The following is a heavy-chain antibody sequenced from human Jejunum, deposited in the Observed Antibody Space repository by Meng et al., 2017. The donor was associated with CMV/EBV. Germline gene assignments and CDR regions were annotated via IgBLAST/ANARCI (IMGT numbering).Heavy chain of an antibody. D-gene: IGHD3-22*01. J-gene: IGHJ4*02. CDR2: IKNDGSEQ. V-gene: IGHV3-7*01. Sequence: FKIYWITWVRQAPGKGLEWVADIKNDGSEQNYVDSVKGRFTISRDNVRNSLYLQMNSLRVEDTAVYYCVIVRNYNYDSSGHSLDFWGQGTLVTVSS. CDR3: VIVRNYNYDSSGHSLDF. CDR1: FKIYW.